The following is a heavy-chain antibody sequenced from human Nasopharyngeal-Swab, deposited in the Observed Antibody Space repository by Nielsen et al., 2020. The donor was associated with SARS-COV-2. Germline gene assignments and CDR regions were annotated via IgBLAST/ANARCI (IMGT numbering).Heavy chain of an antibody. CDR1: GYTFTSYG. V-gene: IGHV1-18*01. CDR2: ISAYNGNT. Sequence: ASVKVSCKASGYTFTSYGISWVRQAPGQGLEWMGWISAYNGNTNYAQKLQGRATMTTDTSTSTAYMELRSPRSDDTAVYYCARDPYGSTQQLAPRGELRHRPFDYWGQGTLVTVSS. J-gene: IGHJ4*02. D-gene: IGHD6-13*01. CDR3: ARDPYGSTQQLAPRGELRHRPFDY.